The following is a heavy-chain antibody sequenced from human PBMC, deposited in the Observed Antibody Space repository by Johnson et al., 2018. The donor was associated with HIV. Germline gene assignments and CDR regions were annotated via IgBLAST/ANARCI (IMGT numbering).Heavy chain of an antibody. CDR1: GFTFSSYA. Sequence: QVQLVESGGGVVQPGRSLRLSCAASGFTFSSYAMHWVRQAPGKGLEWVAVIGYDGSDKYYADSVKGRFTISRDTAQNSVYLQMNSLRVDDTAVYYCARTPSLPGAFDIWGQGTMVTVSS. CDR3: ARTPSLPGAFDI. J-gene: IGHJ3*02. CDR2: IGYDGSDK. V-gene: IGHV3-30*04.